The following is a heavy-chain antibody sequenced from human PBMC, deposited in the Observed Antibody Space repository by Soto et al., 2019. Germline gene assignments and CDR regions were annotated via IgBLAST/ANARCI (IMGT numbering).Heavy chain of an antibody. J-gene: IGHJ4*02. CDR2: ISSSSSTI. Sequence: EVQLVESGGGLVQPGGSLRLSCAASGFTFSSYSMNWVRQAPGKGLEWVSYISSSSSTIYYADSVKGRFTISRDNAKNSLYLQMNSLRAEATAVYYCARGADYSASSGLSYWGQGTLVTVSS. D-gene: IGHD3-22*01. V-gene: IGHV3-48*01. CDR1: GFTFSSYS. CDR3: ARGADYSASSGLSY.